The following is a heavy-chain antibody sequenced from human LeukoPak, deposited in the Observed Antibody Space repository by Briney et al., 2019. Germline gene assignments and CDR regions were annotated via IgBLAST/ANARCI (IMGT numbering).Heavy chain of an antibody. CDR3: ARHLFIAAAGTLGY. Sequence: ASVKVSCKASGGTFSSYAISWVRQAPGQGLEWMGGIIPIFGTANYAQKFQGRVTITADESTSTAYMELSRLRSDDTAVYYCARHLFIAAAGTLGYWGQGTLVTVSS. CDR2: IIPIFGTA. CDR1: GGTFSSYA. J-gene: IGHJ4*02. V-gene: IGHV1-69*13. D-gene: IGHD6-13*01.